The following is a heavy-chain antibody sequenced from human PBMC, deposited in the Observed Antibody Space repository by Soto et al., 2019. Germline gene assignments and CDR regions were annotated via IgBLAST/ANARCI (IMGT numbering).Heavy chain of an antibody. D-gene: IGHD4-4*01. CDR1: GFTFSSYG. CDR2: ISYDGGNE. J-gene: IGHJ4*02. Sequence: QVQLVESGGGVVQPGRSLRLSCAASGFTFSSYGMHWVRQAPGKGLEWVAVISYDGGNEYYADSVKGRFTISRDNSKNTLYLQMNSLRAEDTAVYYCARAVVGYSIYGYFKYWGQGTLVTVSS. V-gene: IGHV3-30*03. CDR3: ARAVVGYSIYGYFKY.